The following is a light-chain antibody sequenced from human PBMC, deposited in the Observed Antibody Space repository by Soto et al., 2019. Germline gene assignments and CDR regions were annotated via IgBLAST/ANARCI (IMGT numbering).Light chain of an antibody. Sequence: EIVLTQSPATLSLSPGERATLSCRASQSVSSYLAWYQQKPGQAPRLLIYDASNRATGIPARFSGSGSGTDFTLNISSLEPEDFAVSYCQQRSGTFGGGAKVEIK. CDR2: DAS. CDR1: QSVSSY. CDR3: QQRSGT. V-gene: IGKV3-11*01. J-gene: IGKJ4*01.